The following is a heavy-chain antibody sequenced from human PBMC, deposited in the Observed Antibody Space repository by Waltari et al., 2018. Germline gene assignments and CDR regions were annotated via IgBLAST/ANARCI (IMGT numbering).Heavy chain of an antibody. CDR1: GPAMSSTDR. V-gene: IGHV4-4*02. CDR3: ARDRGRGIYLDS. Sequence: QLQLPQSGPGLVKPSESLSLTCAVSGPAMSSTDRWSWVRQSPGKGLEWIGQVQASGKTNYNPSFAGRVTVSIDTSTNKLSLEVPSPTAADTVMYYCARDRGRGIYLDSWGQGILVTVSP. J-gene: IGHJ4*02. CDR2: VQASGKT. D-gene: IGHD2-15*01.